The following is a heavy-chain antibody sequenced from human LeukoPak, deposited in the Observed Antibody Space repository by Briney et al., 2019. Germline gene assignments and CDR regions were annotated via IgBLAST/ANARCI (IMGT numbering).Heavy chain of an antibody. Sequence: PGGSLRLSCSASGFTFGSYAMYWVRQAPGKGLEYVSGISSNGGSTYYADSVKGRFTISRDNSKNTLYLQMNSLRAEDTAVYYCANNQIAAAGTGDFQHWGQGTLVTVSS. CDR2: ISSNGGST. V-gene: IGHV3-64*04. J-gene: IGHJ1*01. CDR1: GFTFGSYA. D-gene: IGHD6-13*01. CDR3: ANNQIAAAGTGDFQH.